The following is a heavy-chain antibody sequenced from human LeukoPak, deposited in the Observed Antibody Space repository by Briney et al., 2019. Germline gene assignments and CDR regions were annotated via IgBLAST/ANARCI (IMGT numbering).Heavy chain of an antibody. CDR1: GGTFSSYA. V-gene: IGHV1-69*05. D-gene: IGHD6-6*01. CDR2: IIPIFGTA. J-gene: IGHJ6*03. CDR3: ARGSGPSSSYNYYMDV. Sequence: GASVKVSFKASGGTFSSYAISWVRQAPGQGLEWMGGIIPIFGTANYAQKFQGRVTITTDESTSTAYMELSSLRSEDTAVYYCARGSGPSSSYNYYMDVWGKGTTVTVSS.